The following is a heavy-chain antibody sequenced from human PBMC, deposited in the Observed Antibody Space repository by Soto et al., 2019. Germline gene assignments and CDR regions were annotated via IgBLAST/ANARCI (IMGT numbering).Heavy chain of an antibody. CDR1: GFSLSTSGVG. V-gene: IGHV2-5*02. D-gene: IGHD2-15*01. CDR3: AHRPSYCSGGSCDSGFDY. J-gene: IGHJ4*02. Sequence: QITLKESGPTLVKPTQTLTLTCTFSGFSLSTSGVGVGWIRKPPGKALEEIALIYWDDDQRYSPSLKSRPTISKDTSKNQVVLTMPNMDTVATATYYCAHRPSYCSGGSCDSGFDYWGQGTLVTVSS. CDR2: IYWDDDQ.